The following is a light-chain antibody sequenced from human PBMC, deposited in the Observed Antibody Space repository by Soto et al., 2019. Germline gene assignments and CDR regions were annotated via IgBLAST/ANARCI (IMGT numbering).Light chain of an antibody. CDR3: QQSYSTPLT. J-gene: IGKJ4*01. CDR1: QSISSY. V-gene: IGKV1-39*01. Sequence: DIQLTQSPSSLSASVGDRGTITCRASQSISSYLNWYQQKPGKPPKLLTYAASSLQSGVPSRFSGSGSGTDCTLTLSSLQPEDFETYYGQQSYSTPLTFGGGTKVDIK. CDR2: AAS.